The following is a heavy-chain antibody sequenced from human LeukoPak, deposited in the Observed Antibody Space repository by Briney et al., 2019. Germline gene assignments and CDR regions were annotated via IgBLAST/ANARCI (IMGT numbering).Heavy chain of an antibody. Sequence: ASVKVSCKASGYTFTGYYMHWVRQAPGQGLEWMGWINPNSGGTNYAQKLQGRVTMTTDTSTSTAYMELRSLRSDDTAVYYCARSNYDILTGYYTRGDYWGQGTLVTVSS. CDR2: INPNSGGT. J-gene: IGHJ4*02. D-gene: IGHD3-9*01. CDR1: GYTFTGYY. V-gene: IGHV1-2*02. CDR3: ARSNYDILTGYYTRGDY.